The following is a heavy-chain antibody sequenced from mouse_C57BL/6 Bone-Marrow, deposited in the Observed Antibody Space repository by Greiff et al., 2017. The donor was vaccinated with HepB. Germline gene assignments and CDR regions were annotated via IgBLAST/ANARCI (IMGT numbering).Heavy chain of an antibody. CDR1: GFTFSSYA. CDR2: ISDGGSYT. D-gene: IGHD4-1*01. Sequence: DVKLVESGGGLVKPGGSLKLSCAASGFTFSSYAMSWVRQTPEKRLEWVATISDGGSYTYYPDNVKGRFTISRDNAKNNLYLQMSHLKSEDTAMYYCARLGAWFAYWGQGTLVTVSA. CDR3: ARLGAWFAY. J-gene: IGHJ3*01. V-gene: IGHV5-4*03.